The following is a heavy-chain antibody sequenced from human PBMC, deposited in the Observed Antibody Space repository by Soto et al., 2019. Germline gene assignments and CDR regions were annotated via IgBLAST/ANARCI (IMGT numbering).Heavy chain of an antibody. J-gene: IGHJ6*02. Sequence: SETLCLSXTVSGGSISSGGYYWSWNSQYLGKGMVRLWYIYYSVSTYYNPSLKSRVTISVDTSKNQFSLKLSSVTAADTAVYYCARERHLDYDFWSGYPTFYYYYCMDVWGQGTTVTVSS. CDR1: GGSISSGGYY. CDR2: IYYSVST. CDR3: ARERHLDYDFWSGYPTFYYYYCMDV. V-gene: IGHV4-31*02. D-gene: IGHD3-3*01.